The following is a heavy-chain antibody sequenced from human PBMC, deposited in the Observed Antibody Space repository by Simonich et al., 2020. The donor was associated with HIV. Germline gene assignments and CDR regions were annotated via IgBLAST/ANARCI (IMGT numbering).Heavy chain of an antibody. Sequence: EVQLVESGGGLVKPGGSLRLSCAASGFTFSSYTVNWVRQSPGKGLEWVSSISSSSSYIYYADSVKGRFTISRDNAKNSLYLEMNSLRAEDTAVYYCARESSSWFDYYYGMDVWGQGTTVTVSS. CDR1: GFTFSSYT. V-gene: IGHV3-21*01. CDR3: ARESSSWFDYYYGMDV. J-gene: IGHJ6*02. CDR2: ISSSSSYI. D-gene: IGHD6-13*01.